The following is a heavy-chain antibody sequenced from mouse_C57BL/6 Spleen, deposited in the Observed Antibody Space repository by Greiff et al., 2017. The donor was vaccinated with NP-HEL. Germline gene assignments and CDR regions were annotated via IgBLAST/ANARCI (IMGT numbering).Heavy chain of an antibody. D-gene: IGHD2-12*01. V-gene: IGHV1-26*01. CDR3: AREGVYDYFDY. CDR2: INPNNGGT. CDR1: GYTFTDYY. J-gene: IGHJ2*01. Sequence: EVQLQQSGPELVKPGASVKISCKASGYTFTDYYMNWVKQSHGKSLEWIGDINPNNGGTSYNQKFKGKATLTVDKSSSTAYMELRSLPSEDSSVYYCAREGVYDYFDYWGQGTTLTVSS.